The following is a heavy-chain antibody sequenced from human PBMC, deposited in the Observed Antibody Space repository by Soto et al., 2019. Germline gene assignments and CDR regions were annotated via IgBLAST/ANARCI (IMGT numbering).Heavy chain of an antibody. D-gene: IGHD2-15*01. V-gene: IGHV3-23*01. CDR2: ILPDETG. CDR3: AKDRLPTSGQRFYFDS. CDR1: GFAFSTYA. Sequence: DVNLLQSGGGSAQPGGSLRLSCATSGFAFSTYAMTWVHQVPGRGLEWVSTILPDETGFYTVSVKGRFTISRDNFRGILYLQMNDLWVEDAAIYFCAKDRLPTSGQRFYFDSWGQGSLVTVSS. J-gene: IGHJ4*02.